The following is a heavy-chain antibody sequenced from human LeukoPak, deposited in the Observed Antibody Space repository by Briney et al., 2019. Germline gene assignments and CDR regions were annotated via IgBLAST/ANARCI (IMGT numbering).Heavy chain of an antibody. J-gene: IGHJ6*02. V-gene: IGHV3-30-3*01. CDR3: ARGMAAYYYYGMDV. CDR2: ISCDGSNK. D-gene: IGHD2-8*01. Sequence: GGSLRLSCAASGFTFSRYAMHWVRQAPGKGLEWVAVISCDGSNKYYADSVKGRFTISRDNSKNTLYLQMNSLRAEDTAVYYCARGMAAYYYYGMDVWGQGTTVTVSS. CDR1: GFTFSRYA.